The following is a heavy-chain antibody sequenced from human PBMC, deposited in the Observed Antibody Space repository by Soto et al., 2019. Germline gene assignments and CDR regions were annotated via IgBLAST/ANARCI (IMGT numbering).Heavy chain of an antibody. CDR1: GYTFTSQW. CDR3: STLDSNSDV. J-gene: IGHJ6*02. V-gene: IGHV5-10-1*01. D-gene: IGHD4-4*01. CDR2: IYPSDSYV. Sequence: GESLKISCKGSGYTFTSQWISWVRQMPGKGPEWMGTIYPSDSYVHYNSSFEGHVTISADKSITTAYLQWSTLKASDSATYYCSTLDSNSDVWVQGTTVTVSS.